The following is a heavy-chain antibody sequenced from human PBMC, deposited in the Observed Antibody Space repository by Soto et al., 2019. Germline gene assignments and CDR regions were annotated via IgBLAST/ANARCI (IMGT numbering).Heavy chain of an antibody. J-gene: IGHJ3*02. CDR2: ISSSGSTI. D-gene: IGHD3-9*01. CDR3: AREGIAAEYYDILTGRAAFDI. V-gene: IGHV3-11*01. Sequence: QVQLVESGGGLVKPGGSLRLSSAACGFAFSDYYMSWIRKAPGKGLEWVSYISSSGSTIYYADSVKGRFTISRDNAKNSLYLQMNSLRAEDTAVYYCAREGIAAEYYDILTGRAAFDIWGQGTMVTVSS. CDR1: GFAFSDYY.